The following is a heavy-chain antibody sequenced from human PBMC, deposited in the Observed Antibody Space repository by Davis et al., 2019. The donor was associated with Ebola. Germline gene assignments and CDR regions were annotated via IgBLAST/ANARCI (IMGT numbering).Heavy chain of an antibody. V-gene: IGHV4-61*05. CDR1: GGSISSSSYY. J-gene: IGHJ4*02. Sequence: SETLSLTCTVSGGSISSSSYYWSWIRQPPGKGLEWIGYIYYSGSTNYNPSLKSRVTISVDTSKNQFSLKLSSVTAADTAVYYCATRYSSGWYPPLRFDYWGQGTLVTISS. D-gene: IGHD6-19*01. CDR3: ATRYSSGWYPPLRFDY. CDR2: IYYSGST.